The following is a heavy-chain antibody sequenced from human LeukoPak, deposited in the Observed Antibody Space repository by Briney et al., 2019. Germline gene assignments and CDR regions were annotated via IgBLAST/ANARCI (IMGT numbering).Heavy chain of an antibody. J-gene: IGHJ4*02. V-gene: IGHV7-4-1*02. CDR2: INTNTGNP. CDR3: ARDQAGDGYPDY. D-gene: IGHD5-24*01. CDR1: GYTFTSFA. Sequence: GASVTVSCTASGYTFTSFAMNWMRQAPGQGLEWMGWINTNTGNPTYAQDFTGRFVFSLDTSVSTAYLQISSLKSEDTAVYYCARDQAGDGYPDYWGQGSLVTVSS.